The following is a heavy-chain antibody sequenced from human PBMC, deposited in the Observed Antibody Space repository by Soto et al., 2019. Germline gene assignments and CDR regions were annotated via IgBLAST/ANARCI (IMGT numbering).Heavy chain of an antibody. CDR3: ARVSTYGSSCYPSAFDY. CDR2: IMPIFGTA. CDR1: GGTFSSYA. D-gene: IGHD3-22*01. J-gene: IGHJ4*02. V-gene: IGHV1-69*13. Sequence: SVKVSCKASGGTFSSYAISWVRQAPGHGIVWMRWIMPIFGTAKYAQKFQGRVTITADEYTSISYMELSRLRYEATAVHYCARVSTYGSSCYPSAFDYWGQGTLVTVSS.